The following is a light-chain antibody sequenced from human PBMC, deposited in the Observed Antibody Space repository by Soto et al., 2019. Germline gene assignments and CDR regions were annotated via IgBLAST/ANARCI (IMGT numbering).Light chain of an antibody. V-gene: IGKV3-15*01. CDR1: QSVSSN. CDR2: GAS. J-gene: IGKJ1*01. CDR3: QQYNNGPRT. Sequence: EIVMTQSPATLSVSPGERATLSCRASQSVSSNLAWYQQKPGQAPRLLIYGASTRATGIPARFSGSGSGTEFSLTISSLQSEDFAGYYCQQYNNGPRTFGQWTKVEIK.